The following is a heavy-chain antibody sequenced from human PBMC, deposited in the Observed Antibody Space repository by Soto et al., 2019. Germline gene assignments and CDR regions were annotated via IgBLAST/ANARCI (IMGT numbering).Heavy chain of an antibody. CDR3: ARDLKTREMTTNYGMDV. CDR2: IIPILGIA. D-gene: IGHD4-17*01. J-gene: IGHJ6*02. CDR1: GGTFSSYT. Sequence: QVQLVQSGAEVKKPGSSVKVSCKASGGTFSSYTISWVRQAPGQGLEWMGRIIPILGIANYAQKFQGRVTITADKSTSTAYMELSSLRSEDTAVYYCARDLKTREMTTNYGMDVWGQGTTVTVSS. V-gene: IGHV1-69*08.